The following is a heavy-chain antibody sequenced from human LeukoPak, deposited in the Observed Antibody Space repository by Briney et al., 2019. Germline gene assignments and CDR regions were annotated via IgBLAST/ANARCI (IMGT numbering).Heavy chain of an antibody. D-gene: IGHD6-13*01. J-gene: IGHJ5*02. CDR1: GSSFTSYW. V-gene: IGHV5-51*01. Sequence: GESLKISCQGSGSSFTSYWIAWVRQLPGKGLEWMGIIYPRDSNTIYSPSFQGQVTISVDTSINTAYLQWISLKASDTAMYYCARHPIAAGGAYNWFDPWGQGTLVTVSS. CDR2: IYPRDSNT. CDR3: ARHPIAAGGAYNWFDP.